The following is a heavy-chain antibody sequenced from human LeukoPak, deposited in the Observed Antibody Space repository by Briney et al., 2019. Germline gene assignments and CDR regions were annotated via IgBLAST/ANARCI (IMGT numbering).Heavy chain of an antibody. CDR2: MHYSGST. Sequence: KSSETLSLTCTVSGGSISSSSYYWGWVRQPPGKGLEWIGSMHYSGSTYYNPSLKSRVTISVDTSKNQFSLNLNSVTAADTAVYYCARDQASDAFDIWGQGTMVTVSS. CDR3: ARDQASDAFDI. CDR1: GGSISSSSYY. V-gene: IGHV4-39*07. J-gene: IGHJ3*02.